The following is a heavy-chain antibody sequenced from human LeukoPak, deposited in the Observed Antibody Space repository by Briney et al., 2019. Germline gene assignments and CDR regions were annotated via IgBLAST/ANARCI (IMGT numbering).Heavy chain of an antibody. CDR1: GGSISSGGYS. Sequence: SQTLSLTCAVSGGSISSGGYSWGWIRQPPGTGLEWIGYIYHSGSTYYNPSLKSRVTISVDRSKNQFSLKLSSVTAADTAVYYCARDYNSGYDVWGQGTLVTVSS. CDR3: ARDYNSGYDV. D-gene: IGHD5-12*01. CDR2: IYHSGST. V-gene: IGHV4-30-2*01. J-gene: IGHJ4*02.